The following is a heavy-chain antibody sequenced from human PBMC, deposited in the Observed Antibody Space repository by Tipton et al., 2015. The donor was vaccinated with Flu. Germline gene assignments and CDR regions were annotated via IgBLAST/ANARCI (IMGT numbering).Heavy chain of an antibody. CDR2: ISHSGRT. CDR1: GEALDNRYY. D-gene: IGHD3-10*01. CDR3: ARSTYYYGSGSSDY. J-gene: IGHJ4*02. V-gene: IGHV4-38-2*01. Sequence: GEALDNRYYWGWIRQPPGKGLEWIGCISHSGRTYYNPSLKSRVTISIDTARNQFSQRLSSVTATDTAVYYCARSTYYYGSGSSDYWGQGTLVTVSS.